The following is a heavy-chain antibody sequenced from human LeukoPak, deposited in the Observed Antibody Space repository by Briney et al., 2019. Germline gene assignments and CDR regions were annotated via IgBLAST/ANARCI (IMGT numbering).Heavy chain of an antibody. J-gene: IGHJ3*01. V-gene: IGHV4-39*01. CDR1: GDFISTSSDY. CDR3: ARHRDFHDSSGYLPAFDV. CDR2: IYYTGST. D-gene: IGHD3-22*01. Sequence: KRSETLSLTCIVSGDFISTSSDYWGWIRQPPGKGLEWIGSIYYTGSTHYKPSLRGRVTISVDTTNNQFSLRLSSVTAADTAMYYCARHRDFHDSSGYLPAFDVWGQGRLINVSS.